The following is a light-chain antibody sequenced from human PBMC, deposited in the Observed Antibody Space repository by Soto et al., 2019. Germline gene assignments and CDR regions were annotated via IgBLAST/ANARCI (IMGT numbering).Light chain of an antibody. Sequence: QSVLTQPPSASGTPGQSVTISCSGTSSNIGSNTVNWYQQLPGTAPKLLIYSNNQRPSGVPDRFSGSKSGTSASLAICGLQAEDEADYYCAAWDDSLTGYVFGTGTKVTVL. J-gene: IGLJ1*01. CDR2: SNN. CDR1: SSNIGSNT. CDR3: AAWDDSLTGYV. V-gene: IGLV1-44*01.